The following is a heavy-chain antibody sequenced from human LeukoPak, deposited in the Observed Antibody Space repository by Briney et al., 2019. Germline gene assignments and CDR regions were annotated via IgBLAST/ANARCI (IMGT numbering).Heavy chain of an antibody. D-gene: IGHD2-2*01. CDR1: GGSLNNYY. CDR2: IEPSGTN. J-gene: IGHJ4*02. V-gene: IGHV4-4*07. CDR3: ARDVVAAVGSFDY. Sequence: SETLSLTCTVSGGSLNNYYWTWIRQPAGKGLEWIGRIEPSGTNDHNPSLKSRVTMSINMSKNQFSLELIFVTAADTAVYYCARDVVAAVGSFDYWGQGTQVTVSS.